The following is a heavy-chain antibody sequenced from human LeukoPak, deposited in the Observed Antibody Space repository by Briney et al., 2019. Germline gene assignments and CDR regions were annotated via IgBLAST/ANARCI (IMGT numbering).Heavy chain of an antibody. D-gene: IGHD6-13*01. Sequence: PGGSLRLSCAASGFTFSSYGMHWVRQAPGKGLEWVAVISYDGSNKYYADSVKGRFTISRDNSKNTLYLQMNSLRAEDTAVYYCAKEAGIAAAGTEGAFDIWGQGTMVTASS. CDR2: ISYDGSNK. CDR3: AKEAGIAAAGTEGAFDI. V-gene: IGHV3-30*18. CDR1: GFTFSSYG. J-gene: IGHJ3*02.